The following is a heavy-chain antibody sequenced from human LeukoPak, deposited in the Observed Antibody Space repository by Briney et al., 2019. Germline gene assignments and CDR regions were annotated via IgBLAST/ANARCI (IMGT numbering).Heavy chain of an antibody. CDR3: ASFVVVTAIDYFDY. CDR1: GGSISSGDYY. D-gene: IGHD2-21*02. J-gene: IGHJ4*02. Sequence: SQTLSLTCTVSGGSISSGDYYWSWIRQPPGKGLEWIGYIYYSGSTYYNPSLKSRATISVDTSKNQFSLKLSSVTAADTAVYYCASFVVVTAIDYFDYWGQGTLVTVSS. V-gene: IGHV4-30-4*01. CDR2: IYYSGST.